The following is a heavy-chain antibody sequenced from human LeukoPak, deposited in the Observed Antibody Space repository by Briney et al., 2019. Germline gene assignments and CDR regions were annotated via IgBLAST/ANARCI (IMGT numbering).Heavy chain of an antibody. Sequence: KTSETLSLTCSVSGGSISSSTYYWGWIRQPPGKGLDYIGSIYYSGTTYYNPSLRSRVTISVDTSTNQFSLKLSSVTAADTAVYYCARDGGGYDSDYYYGMDVWGQGTTVTVSS. CDR2: IYYSGTT. CDR1: GGSISSSTYY. V-gene: IGHV4-39*07. J-gene: IGHJ6*02. CDR3: ARDGGGYDSDYYYGMDV. D-gene: IGHD5-12*01.